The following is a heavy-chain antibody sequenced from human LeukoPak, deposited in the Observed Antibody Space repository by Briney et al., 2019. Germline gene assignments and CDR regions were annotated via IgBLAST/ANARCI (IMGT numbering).Heavy chain of an antibody. CDR3: VKAAPYCGGDCYPLSMDV. J-gene: IGHJ6*02. D-gene: IGHD2-21*02. Sequence: NGGSTYYADSVKGRFTISRDNSKNTLYLQMSSLRAEDTAVYYCVKAAPYCGGDCYPLSMDVWGQGTTVAVSS. V-gene: IGHV3-64D*06. CDR2: NGGST.